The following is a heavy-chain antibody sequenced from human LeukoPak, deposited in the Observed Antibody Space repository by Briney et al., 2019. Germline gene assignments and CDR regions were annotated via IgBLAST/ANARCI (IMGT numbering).Heavy chain of an antibody. V-gene: IGHV4-39*01. Sequence: SETLSLTCTASGVSISSSSYYWGWIRQPPGKGLEWIGSISYSGSTYYNPSLKSRVTISVDTSKNQFSLKLSSVTAADTALYYCARQVSSGWYKTDYWGQGTLVTVSS. CDR3: ARQVSSGWYKTDY. J-gene: IGHJ4*02. CDR2: ISYSGST. D-gene: IGHD6-19*01. CDR1: GVSISSSSYY.